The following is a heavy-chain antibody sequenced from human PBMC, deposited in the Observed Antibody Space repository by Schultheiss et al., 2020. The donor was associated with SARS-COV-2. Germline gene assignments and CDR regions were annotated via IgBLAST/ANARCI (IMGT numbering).Heavy chain of an antibody. J-gene: IGHJ6*03. V-gene: IGHV4-61*08. CDR3: ARGFVPYYYYYMDV. CDR1: GGSISSSGYY. D-gene: IGHD6-6*01. CDR2: IYYSGST. Sequence: SQTLSLTCTVSGGSISSSGYYWSWIRQPPGKGLEWIGYIYYSGSTNYNPSLKSRVTISVDTSKNQFSLKLSSVTAADTAVYYCARGFVPYYYYYMDVWGKGTTVTVSS.